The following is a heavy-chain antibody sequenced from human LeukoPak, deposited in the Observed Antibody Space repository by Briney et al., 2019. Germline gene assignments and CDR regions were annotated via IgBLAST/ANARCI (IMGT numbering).Heavy chain of an antibody. Sequence: PSETLSLTCTVAVGSISSGGYYWSWIRQPPGKGLEWIAYISAAGTTFYNPSLKSRVTISLDRSKNQFSLNLTSITAADTAVYYCAGQNVPTPHDYWGQGTQVTVSS. CDR3: AGQNVPTPHDY. D-gene: IGHD2-2*01. CDR1: VGSISSGGYY. V-gene: IGHV4-30-2*01. CDR2: ISAAGTT. J-gene: IGHJ4*02.